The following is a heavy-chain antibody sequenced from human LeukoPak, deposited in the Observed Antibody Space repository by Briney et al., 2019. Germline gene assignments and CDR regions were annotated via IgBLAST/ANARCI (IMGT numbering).Heavy chain of an antibody. V-gene: IGHV4-30-4*08. CDR3: ARWGPRGWSHRTGYWYFDL. Sequence: PSETLSLTCTVSGGSISSGDYYWRWIRQPPGKGLEWIGYIYYSGSTYYNPSLKSRVTISVDTSKNQFSLKLSSVTAADTAVYYCARWGPRGWSHRTGYWYFDLWGRGTLVTVSS. CDR1: GGSISSGDYY. CDR2: IYYSGST. D-gene: IGHD3-16*01. J-gene: IGHJ2*01.